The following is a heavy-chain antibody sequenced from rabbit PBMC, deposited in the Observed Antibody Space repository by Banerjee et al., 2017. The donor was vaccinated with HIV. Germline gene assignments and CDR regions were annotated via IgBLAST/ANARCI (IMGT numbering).Heavy chain of an antibody. V-gene: IGHV1S40*01. J-gene: IGHJ6*01. Sequence: QSLEESGGGLVQPEGSLTLTCTASGFSFSSGYDMCWVRQAPGKGLEWIGTIYAGEGRTYYANASWAKGRFTISKTSSTTVTLQMTSLTAADTATYFCARDITWGDWDLWGPGTLVTVS. CDR1: GFSFSSGYD. CDR3: ARDITWGDWDL. D-gene: IGHD4-1*01. CDR2: IYAGEGRTY.